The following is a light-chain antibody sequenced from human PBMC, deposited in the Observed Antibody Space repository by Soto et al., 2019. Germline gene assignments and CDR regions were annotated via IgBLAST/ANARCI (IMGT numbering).Light chain of an antibody. CDR2: DVS. CDR1: SSDVGGYNY. CDR3: CSYAGSYPYV. J-gene: IGLJ1*01. V-gene: IGLV2-11*01. Sequence: QSALTQPRSVSGSPGQSVTISCTGTSSDVGGYNYVSWYQQHPGKAPKLMIYDVSKRPSGVPDRFSGSKSGNTASLNISGLQAEDEADYYCCSYAGSYPYVFGTGTKVTVL.